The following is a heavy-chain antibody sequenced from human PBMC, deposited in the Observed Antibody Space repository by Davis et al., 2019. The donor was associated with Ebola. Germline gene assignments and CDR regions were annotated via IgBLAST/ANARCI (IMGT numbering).Heavy chain of an antibody. CDR2: ISGSGGST. Sequence: GESLKISCAASGFTFSSYAMSWVRQAPGKGLEWVSAISGSGGSTYYADSVKGRFTISRDNSKNTLYLQMNSLRAEDTAVYYCAKGRWLPDYWGQGTLVTVSS. J-gene: IGHJ4*02. CDR1: GFTFSSYA. D-gene: IGHD5-24*01. V-gene: IGHV3-23*01. CDR3: AKGRWLPDY.